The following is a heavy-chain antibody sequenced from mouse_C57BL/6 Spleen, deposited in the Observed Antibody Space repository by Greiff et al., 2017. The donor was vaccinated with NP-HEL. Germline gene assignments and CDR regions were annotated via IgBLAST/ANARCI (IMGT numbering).Heavy chain of an antibody. V-gene: IGHV1-4*01. Sequence: QVQLKESGAELARPGASVKMSCKASGYTFTSYTMHWVKQRPGQGLEWIGYINPSSGYTKYNQKFKDKATLTADKSSSTAYMQLSSLTSEDSAVYYCAREGLYFDVWGTGTTVTVSS. CDR2: INPSSGYT. CDR1: GYTFTSYT. D-gene: IGHD3-3*01. J-gene: IGHJ1*03. CDR3: AREGLYFDV.